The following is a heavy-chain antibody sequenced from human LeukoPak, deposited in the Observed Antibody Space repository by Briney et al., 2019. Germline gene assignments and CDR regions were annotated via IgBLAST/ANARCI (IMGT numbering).Heavy chain of an antibody. Sequence: ASVTVSCKASGYTFTSYGISWVRQAPGQGLEWMGWISAYNGNTNYAQKLQGRVTMTTDTSTSTAYMELRSLRSDDTAVYCCARDSTDVRYSSSWYADYWGQGTLVTVSS. CDR1: GYTFTSYG. V-gene: IGHV1-18*01. D-gene: IGHD6-13*01. CDR3: ARDSTDVRYSSSWYADY. J-gene: IGHJ4*02. CDR2: ISAYNGNT.